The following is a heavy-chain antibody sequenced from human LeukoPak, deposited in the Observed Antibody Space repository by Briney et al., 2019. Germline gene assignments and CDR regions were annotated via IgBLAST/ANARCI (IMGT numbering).Heavy chain of an antibody. CDR3: ARSYYDIFTGYRDTYCMDV. CDR2: IYCSGST. V-gene: IGHV4-59*01. CDR1: GGSISSYY. Sequence: SETLSLTCTVPGGSISSYYWSWIRQPPGKGLEWIGYIYCSGSTNYIPASKSRVSISVATTRKHFSLKLSAVTAADTAVYYCARSYYDIFTGYRDTYCMDVWGKGTTVTISS. D-gene: IGHD3-9*01. J-gene: IGHJ6*03.